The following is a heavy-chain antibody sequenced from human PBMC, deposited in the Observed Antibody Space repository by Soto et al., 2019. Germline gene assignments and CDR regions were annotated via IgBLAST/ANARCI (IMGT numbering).Heavy chain of an antibody. J-gene: IGHJ4*02. CDR2: ISYDGSNK. CDR3: ARESGSRDGYIDY. D-gene: IGHD1-26*01. V-gene: IGHV3-30-3*01. CDR1: GFTFSSYA. Sequence: AGGSLRLSCAASGFTFSSYAMHWVRQAPGKGLEWAAVISYDGSNKYYADSVKGRFTVSRDNSKDTLYLQMNSLRAEDTAVYYCARESGSRDGYIDYWGQGTLVTVSS.